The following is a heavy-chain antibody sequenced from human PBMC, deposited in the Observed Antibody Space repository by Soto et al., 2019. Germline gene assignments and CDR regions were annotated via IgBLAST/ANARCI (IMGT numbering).Heavy chain of an antibody. CDR2: ISPYNENT. V-gene: IGHV1-18*01. D-gene: IGHD5-12*01. CDR1: GYNFINYG. CDR3: ARVVHRGFRNTWVADY. Sequence: QVQLVQSGAEVKKPGASVKVSCKASGYNFINYGITWVRQAPGQGLEWVGWISPYNENTHYAQKFQDRVTMTTNTSTTTAYLELTRLRPDYTAVFYCARVVHRGFRNTWVADYWAQGTLVTVSS. J-gene: IGHJ4*02.